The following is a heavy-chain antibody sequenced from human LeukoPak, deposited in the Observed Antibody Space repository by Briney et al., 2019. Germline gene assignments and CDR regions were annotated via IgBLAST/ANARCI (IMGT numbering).Heavy chain of an antibody. CDR1: GFTFSSYG. V-gene: IGHV3-23*01. Sequence: PGGSLRLSCAASGFTFSSYGMSWARQAPGKGLEWVSAISDSGGHTYYADSVKGRFTISRDNSKNTLYLQMNSLRAEDTAVYYCAKPHYYGSGSYYREDYWGQGTLATVS. D-gene: IGHD3-10*01. CDR2: ISDSGGHT. CDR3: AKPHYYGSGSYYREDY. J-gene: IGHJ4*02.